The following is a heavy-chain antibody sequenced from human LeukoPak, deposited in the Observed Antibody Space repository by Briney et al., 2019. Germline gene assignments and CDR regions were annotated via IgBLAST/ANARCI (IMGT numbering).Heavy chain of an antibody. D-gene: IGHD1-7*01. V-gene: IGHV3-13*01. CDR2: ICTAGDT. J-gene: IGHJ6*02. Sequence: GGSLRLSCAASGFTFSSYDMHWVRQAPGKGLEWVSAICTAGDTYYPGSVTGRFTISRENAKNYLYLQMNSLRAGDTAVYYCARDGRTGTTPEYYYYGMDVWGQGTTVTVSS. CDR1: GFTFSSYD. CDR3: ARDGRTGTTPEYYYYGMDV.